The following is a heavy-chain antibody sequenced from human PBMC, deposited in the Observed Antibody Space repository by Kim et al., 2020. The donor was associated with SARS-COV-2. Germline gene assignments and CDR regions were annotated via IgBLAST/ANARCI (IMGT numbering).Heavy chain of an antibody. J-gene: IGHJ4*02. CDR1: GFTFSSAW. CDR2: VKSKASGETT. V-gene: IGHV3-15*05. Sequence: GGSLRLSCAASGFTFSSAWMSWVRQAPGKGLEWVGRVKSKASGETTDYGAPMKDRFAISRDDSINTLYLHMNSLKSEDTAIYYCTTARYILGDYIPLDWGQGTPVTVSS. CDR3: TTARYILGDYIPLD. D-gene: IGHD2-21*01.